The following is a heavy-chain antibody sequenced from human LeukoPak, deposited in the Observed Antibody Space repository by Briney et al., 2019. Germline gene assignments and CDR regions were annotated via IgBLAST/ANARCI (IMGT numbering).Heavy chain of an antibody. CDR3: AKHYYGSGSYYDAFDI. V-gene: IGHV3-23*01. J-gene: IGHJ3*02. CDR2: ISGSGGST. Sequence: PGGSLRLSCAASGFTFSSYAMSWVRQAPGKGLEWVSAISGSGGSTYYADSVKGRFTISRDNSKNTLYLHMNSLRAEDTAVYYCAKHYYGSGSYYDAFDIWGQGTMVTVSS. D-gene: IGHD3-10*01. CDR1: GFTFSSYA.